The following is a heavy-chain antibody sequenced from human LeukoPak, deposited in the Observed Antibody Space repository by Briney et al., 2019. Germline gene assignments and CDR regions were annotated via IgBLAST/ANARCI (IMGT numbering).Heavy chain of an antibody. Sequence: ASVKVSCKASGGTFSSYAISWVRRAPGQGLEWMGWINPNSGDTNYVQKFQGRVTMTRDTSISTAYVELSRLRSDDTAVYYCARDSDCSGESCYEYFQHWGQGTLVSVSP. CDR2: INPNSGDT. CDR3: ARDSDCSGESCYEYFQH. CDR1: GGTFSSYA. V-gene: IGHV1-2*02. J-gene: IGHJ1*01. D-gene: IGHD2-15*01.